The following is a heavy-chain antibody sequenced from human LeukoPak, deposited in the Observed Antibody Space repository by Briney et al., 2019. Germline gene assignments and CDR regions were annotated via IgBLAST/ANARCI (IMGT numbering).Heavy chain of an antibody. CDR3: ARPKRDSSGWYGFDY. CDR2: IYHSGST. V-gene: IGHV4-30-2*02. CDR1: GGSISSGGYS. J-gene: IGHJ4*02. Sequence: TLSLTCAVSGGSISSGGYSWSWIRQPPGKGLEWIGYIYHSGSTNYNPSLKSRVTISVDKSKNQFSLKLSSVTAADTAVYYCARPKRDSSGWYGFDYWGQGTLVTVSS. D-gene: IGHD6-19*01.